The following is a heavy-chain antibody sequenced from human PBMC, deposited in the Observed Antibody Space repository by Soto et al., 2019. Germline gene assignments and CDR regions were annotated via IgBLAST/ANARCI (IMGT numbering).Heavy chain of an antibody. CDR2: IYSGGST. J-gene: IGHJ6*02. V-gene: IGHV3-53*04. Sequence: EVQLVESGGGLVQPGGSLRLSCAASGFTVSSNYMSWVRQAPGKGLEWVSVIYSGGSTYYADSVKGRFTISRHNSNNTLYPQMTCLRADETSEYYCASAKGYAYGDYGLDVWGQGTTVTV. D-gene: IGHD3-16*01. CDR1: GFTVSSNY. CDR3: ASAKGYAYGDYGLDV.